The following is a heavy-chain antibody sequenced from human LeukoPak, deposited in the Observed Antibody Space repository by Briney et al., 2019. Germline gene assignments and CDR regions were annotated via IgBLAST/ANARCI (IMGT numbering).Heavy chain of an antibody. V-gene: IGHV4-59*11. CDR3: ARGSMVRGVILTHYIDF. CDR2: MHHSGRT. CDR1: GGSIRSHY. Sequence: SETLSLTCTVSGGSIRSHYWNWIRQPPGKGLEWIGYMHHSGRTKHNPYLKSRVTISVDTSKNQFSLKLTSVTAADTAVYYCARGSMVRGVILTHYIDFWGQGTLVTVSS. D-gene: IGHD3-10*01. J-gene: IGHJ4*02.